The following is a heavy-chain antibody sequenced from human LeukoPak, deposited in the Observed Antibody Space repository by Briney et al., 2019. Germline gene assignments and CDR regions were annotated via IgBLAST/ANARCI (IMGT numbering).Heavy chain of an antibody. Sequence: PSETLSLTCTVSGGSISSGNYYWSWIRQTAGKGLEWIGHVSTGGSTSYNPSLKSRVTISVDTSKNQFSLKLSSVTAADTAVYYCARATDYYYDSSGYHDYWGQGTLVTVSS. CDR1: GGSISSGNYY. D-gene: IGHD3-22*01. CDR3: ARATDYYYDSSGYHDY. J-gene: IGHJ4*02. CDR2: VSTGGST. V-gene: IGHV4-61*09.